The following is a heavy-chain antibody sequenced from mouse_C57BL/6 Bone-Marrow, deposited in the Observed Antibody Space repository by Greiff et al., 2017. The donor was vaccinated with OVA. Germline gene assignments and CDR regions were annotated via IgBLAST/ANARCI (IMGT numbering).Heavy chain of an antibody. D-gene: IGHD4-1*01. J-gene: IGHJ2*01. CDR2: INPSNGGT. CDR3: AQTGYFDY. Sequence: QVQLQQPGTELVKPGASVKLSCKASGYTFTSYWMHWVKQRHGPGLEWIGNINPSNGGTNYNEKLKSKATLTVDKSSSTAYMQLSSLTSEDSAVYYCAQTGYFDYWGQGTTLTVSS. V-gene: IGHV1-53*01. CDR1: GYTFTSYW.